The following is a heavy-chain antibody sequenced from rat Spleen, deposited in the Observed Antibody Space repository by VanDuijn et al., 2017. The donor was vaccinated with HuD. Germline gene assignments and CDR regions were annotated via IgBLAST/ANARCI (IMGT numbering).Heavy chain of an antibody. Sequence: EVQLAESGGGLVQPGRSLKLSCAASGFTFSDYYMAWVRQAPTKGLEWVASISYDGGGTYYRDSVKGRFTISRDNTKSSLYLQMDSLRSEDTATYYCARHGRIYYYDGSYFYFDYWGQGVMVTVSS. V-gene: IGHV5-20*01. CDR1: GFTFSDYY. CDR3: ARHGRIYYYDGSYFYFDY. CDR2: ISYDGGGT. D-gene: IGHD1-12*02. J-gene: IGHJ2*01.